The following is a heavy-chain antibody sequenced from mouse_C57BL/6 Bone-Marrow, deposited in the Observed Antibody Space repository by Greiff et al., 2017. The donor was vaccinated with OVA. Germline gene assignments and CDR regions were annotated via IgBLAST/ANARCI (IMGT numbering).Heavy chain of an antibody. CDR1: GYTFTSYW. D-gene: IGHD1-1*01. CDR3: ARSPHIYYGSSYGFAY. CDR2: IDPSDSYT. V-gene: IGHV1-69*01. Sequence: QVQLQQPGAELVMPGASVKLSCKASGYTFTSYWMHWVKPRPGQGLEWIGEIDPSDSYTNYNQQFKGKSTLTVDKSSSTASLQLSSLTSEDSAFYYCARSPHIYYGSSYGFAYWGQGTLVTVSA. J-gene: IGHJ3*01.